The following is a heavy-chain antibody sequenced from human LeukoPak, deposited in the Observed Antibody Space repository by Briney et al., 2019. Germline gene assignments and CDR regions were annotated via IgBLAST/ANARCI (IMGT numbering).Heavy chain of an antibody. CDR2: MYPGDSET. V-gene: IGHV5-51*01. J-gene: IGHJ3*02. CDR1: GYSFTSYW. D-gene: IGHD4-11*01. CDR3: ATTLYSGIYGDAFDI. Sequence: GESLKIFCQGSGYSFTSYWIGWVRQMPGKGLEWMGIMYPGDSETRYSPSLQSQVTILADKSTSTAYLQWSSLKASDTAMYYCATTLYSGIYGDAFDIWGQGTMVIVSS.